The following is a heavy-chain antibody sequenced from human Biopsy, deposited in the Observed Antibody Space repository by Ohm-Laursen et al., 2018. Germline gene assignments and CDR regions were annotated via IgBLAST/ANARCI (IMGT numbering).Heavy chain of an antibody. CDR2: ISGSGAST. D-gene: IGHD2-21*01. CDR3: VKAYSAIYWFDP. J-gene: IGHJ5*02. V-gene: IGHV3-23*01. CDR1: GFIFSRND. Sequence: SLRLSCAASGFIFSRNDMSWVRQAPEKGLEWVSGISGSGASTYYADSVKGRFTISRDNSKNTLFLQMDSLRADDTAVYYCVKAYSAIYWFDPWGQGTVVTVSS.